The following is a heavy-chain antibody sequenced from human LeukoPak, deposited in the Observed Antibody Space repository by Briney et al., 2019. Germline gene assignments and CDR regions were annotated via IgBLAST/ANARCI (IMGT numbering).Heavy chain of an antibody. V-gene: IGHV5-51*01. D-gene: IGHD3-22*01. Sequence: GESLKISCKGSGYSFTSYWIGWVRQMPGKGLEWMGIIYPGDSDTRYSPSFQGQVTISADKSISTAYLQWSSLKASDTAMYYCARILYDSSGYYLDYFDYWGQGTLVTVSS. CDR3: ARILYDSSGYYLDYFDY. CDR1: GYSFTSYW. J-gene: IGHJ4*02. CDR2: IYPGDSDT.